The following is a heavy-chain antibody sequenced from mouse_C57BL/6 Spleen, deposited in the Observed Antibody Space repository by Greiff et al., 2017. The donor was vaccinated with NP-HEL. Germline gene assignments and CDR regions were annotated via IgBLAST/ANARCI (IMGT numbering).Heavy chain of an antibody. CDR1: GYAFSSSW. CDR3: ANKLGHY. CDR2: IYPGDGDT. Sequence: VQLQQSGPELVKPGASVKISCKASGYAFSSSWMNWVKQRPGKGLEWIGRIYPGDGDTNYNGKFKGKATLTADKSSGTAYMQLSSLTSEDSAVYFCANKLGHYWGQGTTLTVSS. V-gene: IGHV1-82*01. D-gene: IGHD4-1*01. J-gene: IGHJ2*01.